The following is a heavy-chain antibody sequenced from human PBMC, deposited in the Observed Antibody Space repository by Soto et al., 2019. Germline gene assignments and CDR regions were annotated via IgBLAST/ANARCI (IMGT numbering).Heavy chain of an antibody. V-gene: IGHV3-74*01. CDR3: ARRAVPTYHFYDY. CDR2: INNDGRST. D-gene: IGHD1-1*01. CDR1: GFTFSSYW. Sequence: GGSLRLSCAASGFTFSSYWMHWVRQAPGKGLVWVSRINNDGRSTSYADSVKGRFTISRDNAKNTLYLQMNSLRAEDTAVYYCARRAVPTYHFYDYWGQGALVTVSS. J-gene: IGHJ4*02.